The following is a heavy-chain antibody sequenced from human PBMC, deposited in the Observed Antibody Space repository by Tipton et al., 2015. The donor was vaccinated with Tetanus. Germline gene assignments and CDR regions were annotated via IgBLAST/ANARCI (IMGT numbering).Heavy chain of an antibody. CDR2: ITSNSVNR. J-gene: IGHJ4*02. V-gene: IGHV3-9*01. CDR3: TKGAWFDY. CDR1: GFTFDDSA. Sequence: CAASGFTFDDSAMHWVRQAPGKGLEWVSGITSNSVNRGYADSVKGRFTISRDNAKKSLYLQMDSLRAEDTAFYYCTKGAWFDYGGQGTLVTVSS.